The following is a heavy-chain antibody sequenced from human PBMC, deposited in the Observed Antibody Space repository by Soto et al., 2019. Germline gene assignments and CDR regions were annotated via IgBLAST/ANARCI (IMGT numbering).Heavy chain of an antibody. J-gene: IGHJ4*02. V-gene: IGHV1-8*01. CDR3: ARGLFLAVRGVIILGY. D-gene: IGHD3-10*01. Sequence: ASVKVSCKASGYTFTSYDINWVRQATGQGLEWMGWMNPNSGNTGYAQKFQGRVTMTRYTSISTAYMELSSLRSEDTAVYYCARGLFLAVRGVIILGYWGQGTLVTVSS. CDR1: GYTFTSYD. CDR2: MNPNSGNT.